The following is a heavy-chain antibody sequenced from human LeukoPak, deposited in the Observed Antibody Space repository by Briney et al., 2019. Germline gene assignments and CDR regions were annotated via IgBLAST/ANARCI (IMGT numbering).Heavy chain of an antibody. Sequence: GGSLRLSCAASGFTLSGSAIHWVRQASGKGLEWVGRIRDKANSYATAYIASVKGRFTISRDDSKNTAYLQMSSLKTEDTAVYYCTRWDCTTTGCYPFDYWGQGTLATVSS. D-gene: IGHD2-2*01. CDR3: TRWDCTTTGCYPFDY. V-gene: IGHV3-73*01. CDR1: GFTLSGSA. CDR2: IRDKANSYAT. J-gene: IGHJ4*02.